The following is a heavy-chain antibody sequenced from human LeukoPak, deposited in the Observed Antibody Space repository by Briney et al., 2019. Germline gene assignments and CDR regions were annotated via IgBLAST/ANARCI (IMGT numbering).Heavy chain of an antibody. CDR1: GYTLTELS. CDR3: ATGDYGEHYFDY. V-gene: IGHV1-24*01. D-gene: IGHD4-17*01. Sequence: GASVKVSCKVSGYTLTELSMRWVRQAPGKGLEWMGGFDPEDGETIYAQKFQGRVTMTEDTSTDTAYMELSSLRSEDTAVYYCATGDYGEHYFDYWGQGTLVTVSS. CDR2: FDPEDGET. J-gene: IGHJ4*02.